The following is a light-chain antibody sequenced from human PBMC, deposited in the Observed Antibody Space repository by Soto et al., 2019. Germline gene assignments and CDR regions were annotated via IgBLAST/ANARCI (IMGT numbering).Light chain of an antibody. V-gene: IGLV1-40*01. CDR3: QSFDSSLSGYV. CDR1: SSNIGAGYA. Sequence: QSVLTQPPSVSGAPGQRVTISCTGSSSNIGAGYAVHWYQQLPGAAPKLLFYGNNNRPSPVPDRFSASRYDTSASLAITGLQAEDEADYYCQSFDSSLSGYVFGTGTKLTVL. J-gene: IGLJ1*01. CDR2: GNN.